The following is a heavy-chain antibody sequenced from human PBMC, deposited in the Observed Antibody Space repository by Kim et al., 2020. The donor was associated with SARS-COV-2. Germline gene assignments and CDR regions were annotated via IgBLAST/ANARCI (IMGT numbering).Heavy chain of an antibody. D-gene: IGHD3-3*01. CDR1: GYTFRNNG. CDR2: VSDYNGDT. V-gene: IGHV1-18*01. CDR3: ARDKPGMGALEY. J-gene: IGHJ4*02. Sequence: ASVKVSCKASGYTFRNNGISWVRQAPGQGLEWMGWVSDYNGDTNYAQNFQGRVTMTTDTSTSTAYMELASLRFDDTAFYYCARDKPGMGALEYWGQGTLVTVSS.